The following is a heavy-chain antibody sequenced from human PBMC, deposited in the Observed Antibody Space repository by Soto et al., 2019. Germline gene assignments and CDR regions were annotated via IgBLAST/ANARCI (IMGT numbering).Heavy chain of an antibody. Sequence: GSLRLSCAASGFTFSNAWMSWVRQAPGKGLEWVGRIKSKTDGWTTDYAAPVKGRFTISRDDSKNTLYLQMNSLKTEDTAVYYCTTDFEWLPFDYWGQGTLVTVSS. CDR1: GFTFSNAW. CDR3: TTDFEWLPFDY. D-gene: IGHD3-9*01. J-gene: IGHJ4*02. CDR2: IKSKTDGWTT. V-gene: IGHV3-15*01.